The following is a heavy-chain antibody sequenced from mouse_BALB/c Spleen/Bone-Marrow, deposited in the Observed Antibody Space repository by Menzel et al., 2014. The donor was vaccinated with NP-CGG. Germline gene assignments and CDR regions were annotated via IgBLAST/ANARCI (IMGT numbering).Heavy chain of an antibody. CDR1: GYTFTDYN. D-gene: IGHD1-1*01. CDR3: ARASNSSLYAMDY. CDR2: INPDYDIT. Sequence: VQLKESGPELVKPGASVKISCKASGYTFTDYNIDWVKQSHGKRLEWIGDINPDYDITNYNQKFKGKAILTVDKSSSTAHMDLRSLTSEDTAVYYCARASNSSLYAMDYWGQGTSVTASS. J-gene: IGHJ4*01. V-gene: IGHV1-18*01.